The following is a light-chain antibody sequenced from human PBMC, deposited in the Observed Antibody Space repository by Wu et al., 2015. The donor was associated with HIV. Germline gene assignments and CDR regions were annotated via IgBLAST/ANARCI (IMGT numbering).Light chain of an antibody. CDR1: QSVNSY. J-gene: IGKJ4*01. CDR2: GAS. V-gene: IGKV3-15*01. CDR3: QQYNNWPLT. Sequence: EIVMTQSPATLSVSPGEGVTLSCRASQSVNSYLAWYQQTPGQAPRLLIYGASTRATGVPARFSGSGSGTEFTLTISSMQSEDFAVYYCQQYNNWPLTFGGGTKVEIK.